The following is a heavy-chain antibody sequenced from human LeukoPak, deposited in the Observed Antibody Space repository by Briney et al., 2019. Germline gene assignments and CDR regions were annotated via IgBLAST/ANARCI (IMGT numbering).Heavy chain of an antibody. D-gene: IGHD1-26*01. Sequence: GGSLRLSCAASGFTFSSYWMHWVRQAPGKGLVWVSRINSDGSSTSYADSVKGRFTISRDNAKNSLYLQMNSLRAEDTAVYYCARSPGSWYYYYYGMDVWGQGTTVTVSS. CDR1: GFTFSSYW. CDR2: INSDGSST. J-gene: IGHJ6*02. CDR3: ARSPGSWYYYYYGMDV. V-gene: IGHV3-74*01.